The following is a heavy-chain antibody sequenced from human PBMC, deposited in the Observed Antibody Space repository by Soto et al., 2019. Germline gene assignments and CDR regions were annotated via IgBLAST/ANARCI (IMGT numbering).Heavy chain of an antibody. V-gene: IGHV3-30*18. Sequence: QVQLVESGGGVVQPGRSLRLSCAASGFTFSSYGIHWVRQAPGKGLEWVAVISYDGSNKYYADSVKGRLTISRDNSQNTLYLQMNSLRAEDTAVYHCAKQVIPHTNGVDSWGQGTMVTVSS. D-gene: IGHD2-8*01. CDR3: AKQVIPHTNGVDS. J-gene: IGHJ3*02. CDR2: ISYDGSNK. CDR1: GFTFSSYG.